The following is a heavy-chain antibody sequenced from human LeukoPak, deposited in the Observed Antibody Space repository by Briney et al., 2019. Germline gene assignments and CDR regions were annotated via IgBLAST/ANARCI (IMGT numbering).Heavy chain of an antibody. Sequence: GGSLRLSCAASGFTVSSNYMSWVRQAQGKGLEWVSVIYSGGSTYYADSVRGRFTISRDNSKNTLYLQMNSLRAEDTAVYYCVPVTRYYFDYWGQGTLVTVSS. CDR2: IYSGGST. V-gene: IGHV3-66*02. J-gene: IGHJ4*02. D-gene: IGHD4-17*01. CDR3: VPVTRYYFDY. CDR1: GFTVSSNY.